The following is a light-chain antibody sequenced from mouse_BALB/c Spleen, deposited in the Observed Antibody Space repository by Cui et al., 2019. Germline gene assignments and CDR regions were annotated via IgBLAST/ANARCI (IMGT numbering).Light chain of an antibody. CDR1: SSVSY. CDR3: QQWSSNPPT. J-gene: IGKJ2*01. V-gene: IGKV4-59*01. Sequence: QIVLTQSPAIMSASPGKKVTMTCSASSSVSYMHWYQQKSGTSPKRWIYDTSKLASGVPARFSGSGSGTSYSLTSSSMEAEDAATYYCQQWSSNPPTFGGGTKLEIK. CDR2: DTS.